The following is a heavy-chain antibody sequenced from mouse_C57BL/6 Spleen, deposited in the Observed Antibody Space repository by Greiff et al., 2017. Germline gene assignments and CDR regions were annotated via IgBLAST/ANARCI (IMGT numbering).Heavy chain of an antibody. J-gene: IGHJ2*01. D-gene: IGHD2-10*01. CDR3: ARASYGNLYYFDY. Sequence: QVQLQQPGAELVMPGASVKLSCKASGYTFTSYWMHWVKQRPGQGLEWIGEIDPSDSYTNYNQKFKGKSTLTVDKSSSPAYMQLSSLTSEDSAVYYCARASYGNLYYFDYWGQGTTLTVSS. CDR2: IDPSDSYT. CDR1: GYTFTSYW. V-gene: IGHV1-69*01.